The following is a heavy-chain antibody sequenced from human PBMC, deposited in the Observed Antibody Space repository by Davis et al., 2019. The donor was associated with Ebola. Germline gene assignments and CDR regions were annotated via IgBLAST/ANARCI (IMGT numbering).Heavy chain of an antibody. Sequence: PGGSLRLSCAASGFTFSDYYMSWIRQAPGKGLEWVSYISSSGSTIYYADSVKGRFTISRDNAKNSLYLQMNSLKTEDTAVYYCARGSVGTAFRAFDIWGQGTMVTVSS. D-gene: IGHD5-18*01. J-gene: IGHJ3*02. V-gene: IGHV3-11*01. CDR1: GFTFSDYY. CDR3: ARGSVGTAFRAFDI. CDR2: ISSSGSTI.